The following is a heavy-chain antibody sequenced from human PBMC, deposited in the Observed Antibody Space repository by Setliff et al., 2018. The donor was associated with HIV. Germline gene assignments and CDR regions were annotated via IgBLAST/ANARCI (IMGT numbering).Heavy chain of an antibody. V-gene: IGHV4-59*12. D-gene: IGHD2-8*02. Sequence: SETLSLTCTVSRGSISTYYWSWIRQPPGKGLEWIGYISYSGSTNYNPSLKSRPTISLDTSKNQFSLKVSSVTAADTAVYYCARVSITYWYSIPRDYYYYMDVWGEGTTVTVSS. J-gene: IGHJ6*03. CDR3: ARVSITYWYSIPRDYYYYMDV. CDR2: ISYSGST. CDR1: RGSISTYY.